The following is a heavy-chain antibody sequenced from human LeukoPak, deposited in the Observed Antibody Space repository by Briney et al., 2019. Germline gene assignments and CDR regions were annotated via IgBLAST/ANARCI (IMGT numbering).Heavy chain of an antibody. J-gene: IGHJ3*02. Sequence: ASVKVSCKASGYTFTSYGISWVRQAPGQGLEWMGWISAYNGNTNYAQKLQGRVTMTTDTSTSTAYMELRSLRSDDTAVYYCARVLHQFTVTTAFDIWGQGTMVTVSS. D-gene: IGHD4-11*01. CDR2: ISAYNGNT. CDR3: ARVLHQFTVTTAFDI. CDR1: GYTFTSYG. V-gene: IGHV1-18*01.